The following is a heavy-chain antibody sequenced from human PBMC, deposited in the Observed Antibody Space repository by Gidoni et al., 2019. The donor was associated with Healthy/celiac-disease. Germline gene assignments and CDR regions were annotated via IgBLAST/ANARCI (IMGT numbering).Heavy chain of an antibody. CDR2: ISSSSSYI. V-gene: IGHV3-21*01. J-gene: IGHJ4*02. CDR3: ARSASPYCSGGSCYVDY. D-gene: IGHD2-15*01. Sequence: EVQLVESGGGLVKPGGSLRLSCAASGFTFRSYSMNWVRQAPGKGLEWVSSISSSSSYIYYADSVKGRFTISRDNAKNSLYLQMNSLRAEDTAVYYCARSASPYCSGGSCYVDYWGQGTLVTVSS. CDR1: GFTFRSYS.